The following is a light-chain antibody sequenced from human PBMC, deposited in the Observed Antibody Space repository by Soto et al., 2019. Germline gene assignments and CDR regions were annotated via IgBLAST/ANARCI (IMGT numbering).Light chain of an antibody. CDR3: QHRSN. Sequence: EIVLTQSPATLSLSPGERVTLSCRASQSVSKFLAWYQQRPGQAPRLLMYDVSNRATGIPARFSGSGSGTDFTLTISGLEPEDVAVYYCQHRSNVGAGTKVDIK. CDR2: DVS. CDR1: QSVSKF. V-gene: IGKV3-11*01. J-gene: IGKJ3*01.